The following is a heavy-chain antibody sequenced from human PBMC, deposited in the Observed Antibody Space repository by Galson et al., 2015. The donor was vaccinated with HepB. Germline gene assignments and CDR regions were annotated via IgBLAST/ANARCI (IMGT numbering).Heavy chain of an antibody. J-gene: IGHJ4*02. V-gene: IGHV3-30*18. Sequence: SLRLSCAASGFTFSSYGMHWVRQAPGKGLEWVAVISYDGSNKYYADSVKGRFTISRDNSKNTLYLQMNSLRAEDTAVYYCAKDRTGFTIFGVSFFDYWGQGTLVTVSS. CDR1: GFTFSSYG. D-gene: IGHD3-3*01. CDR2: ISYDGSNK. CDR3: AKDRTGFTIFGVSFFDY.